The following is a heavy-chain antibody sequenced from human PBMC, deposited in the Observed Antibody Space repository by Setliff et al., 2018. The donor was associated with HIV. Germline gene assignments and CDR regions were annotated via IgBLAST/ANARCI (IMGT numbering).Heavy chain of an antibody. V-gene: IGHV4-34*01. CDR2: INHSGET. J-gene: IGHJ6*02. Sequence: SETLSLTCTVYGGSFSGYFWSWIRQPPQKSLEWIGEINHSGETNYNPSLKSRVTITVDTSKNQFSLKLRSVTAADTAVYYCARDFRYDTSGSLTGYGLDVWGQGTTVTVSS. CDR1: GGSFSGYF. CDR3: ARDFRYDTSGSLTGYGLDV. D-gene: IGHD3-22*01.